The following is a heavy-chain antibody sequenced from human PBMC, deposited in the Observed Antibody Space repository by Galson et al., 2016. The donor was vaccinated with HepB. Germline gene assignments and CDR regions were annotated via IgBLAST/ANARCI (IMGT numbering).Heavy chain of an antibody. Sequence: SVKVSCKVSGYSLSELSIHWVRQAPGKGLEWMGGFDPEDGEIAYAKKIQGRVTMTEDTSADTAYMELSSLRSEDTAVYYGASGMLYYTDDAFDLWGQGTMVTVSS. D-gene: IGHD3-10*01. CDR2: FDPEDGEI. J-gene: IGHJ3*01. CDR3: ASGMLYYTDDAFDL. CDR1: GYSLSELS. V-gene: IGHV1-24*01.